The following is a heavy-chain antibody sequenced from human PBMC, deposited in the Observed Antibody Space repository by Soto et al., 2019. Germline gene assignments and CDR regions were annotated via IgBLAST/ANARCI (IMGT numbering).Heavy chain of an antibody. CDR3: ARQGYCSNTACYTVDY. Sequence: SVKVSCKASGGTFSSYAISWVRQAPGQGLEWMGGIIPIFGTANYAQKFQGRVTITADESTSTAYMELSSLRSEDTAMYYCARQGYCSNTACYTVDYWGQGTLVTVSS. D-gene: IGHD2-2*02. CDR2: IIPIFGTA. J-gene: IGHJ4*02. CDR1: GGTFSSYA. V-gene: IGHV1-69*13.